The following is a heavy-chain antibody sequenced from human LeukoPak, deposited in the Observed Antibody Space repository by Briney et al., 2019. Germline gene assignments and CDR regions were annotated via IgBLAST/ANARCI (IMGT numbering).Heavy chain of an antibody. Sequence: PGRSLRLSCAASGFTFSHYGMHWVRQAPGKGLEWVAIIWYDGSNKYYADSVKGRFAISRDNSKSTVYLQMDSLAAEDTAVYYCAKDFGRSFGFYNFVDPWGQGPLVTVSS. V-gene: IGHV3-30*18. CDR1: GFTFSHYG. CDR3: AKDFGRSFGFYNFVDP. D-gene: IGHD5-18*01. CDR2: IWYDGSNK. J-gene: IGHJ5*02.